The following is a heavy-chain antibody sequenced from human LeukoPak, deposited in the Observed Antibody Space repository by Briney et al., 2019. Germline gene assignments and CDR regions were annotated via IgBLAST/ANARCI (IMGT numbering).Heavy chain of an antibody. D-gene: IGHD6-19*01. Sequence: SETLSLTCTVSGGSIRSYYWSWIRQSPGKGLEWIGYIHHSGGTNYSPSLKSRVTISVDTSKNRFSLRLTSLTAADTAVYFCAGGGWSFDAFDFWGQGTLVTVSS. CDR3: AGGGWSFDAFDF. CDR2: IHHSGGT. J-gene: IGHJ3*01. V-gene: IGHV4-59*12. CDR1: GGSIRSYY.